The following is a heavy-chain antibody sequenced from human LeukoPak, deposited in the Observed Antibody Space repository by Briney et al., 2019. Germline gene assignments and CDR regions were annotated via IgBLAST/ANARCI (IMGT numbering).Heavy chain of an antibody. V-gene: IGHV5-51*01. CDR2: IYPGDSDT. J-gene: IGHJ3*02. Sequence: GESLKISCKGSGYSFTSYWIGWVRQMPGKGLEGMGIIYPGDSDTTYSPSFQGQVTISADKSISTAYLQWSSLKASDSAMYYCGRIPAAGSLKGSFDIWGQGTMVTVSS. CDR1: GYSFTSYW. D-gene: IGHD6-13*01. CDR3: GRIPAAGSLKGSFDI.